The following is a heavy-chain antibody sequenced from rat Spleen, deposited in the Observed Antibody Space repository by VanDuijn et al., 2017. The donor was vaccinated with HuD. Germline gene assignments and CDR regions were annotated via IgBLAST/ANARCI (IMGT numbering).Heavy chain of an antibody. CDR2: INTDSSDT. CDR1: EFTFSIYV. CDR3: AREIKWGRYFDY. D-gene: IGHD1-1*01. J-gene: IGHJ2*01. Sequence: EVQLVESGGGLVQPGSSLKVSCVASEFTFSIYVMHWFRQTPENGIEWLAYINTDSSDTHYTETVKGRFTISRDNAKNTVDMQLSSLRSEDTAMYFCAREIKWGRYFDYWGQGVMVTVSS. V-gene: IGHV5-43*01.